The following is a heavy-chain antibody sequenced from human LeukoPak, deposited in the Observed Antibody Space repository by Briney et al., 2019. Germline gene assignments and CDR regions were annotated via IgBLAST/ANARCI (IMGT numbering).Heavy chain of an antibody. Sequence: ASVKVSCKASGGTFSSYAISWVRQATGQGLEWMGWMNPNSGNTGYAQKFQGRVTMTRNTSISTAYMELSSLRSEDTAVYYCATGGNSGGADYWGQGTLVTVSS. V-gene: IGHV1-8*02. CDR3: ATGGNSGGADY. D-gene: IGHD4-23*01. CDR2: MNPNSGNT. CDR1: GGTFSSYA. J-gene: IGHJ4*02.